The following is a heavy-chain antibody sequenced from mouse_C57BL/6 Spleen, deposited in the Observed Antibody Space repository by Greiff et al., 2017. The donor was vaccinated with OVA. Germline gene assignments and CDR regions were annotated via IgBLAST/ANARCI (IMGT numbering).Heavy chain of an antibody. D-gene: IGHD1-1*01. CDR2: ISYDGSN. J-gene: IGHJ2*01. CDR1: GYSITSGYY. V-gene: IGHV3-6*01. CDR3: ASYYYGSSPFDY. Sequence: EVKVEESGPGLVKPSQSLSLTCSVTGYSITSGYYWNWIRQFPGNKLEWMGYISYDGSNNYNPSLKNRISITRDTSKNQFFLKLNSVTTEDTATYYCASYYYGSSPFDYWGQGTTLTVSS.